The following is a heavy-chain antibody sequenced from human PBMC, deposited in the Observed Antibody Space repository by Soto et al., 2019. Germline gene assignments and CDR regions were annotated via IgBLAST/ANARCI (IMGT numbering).Heavy chain of an antibody. V-gene: IGHV1-69*13. CDR3: ARKFNYETSGYYYAY. D-gene: IGHD3-22*01. CDR2: ITPMFGTA. CDR1: GGTFSRYA. J-gene: IGHJ4*02. Sequence: SVKVSCKASGGTFSRYAISWVRQAPGQGLEWMGGITPMFGTANYAQKFQGRVTITADESTSTAYMELSSLRSEDTAVYYCARKFNYETSGYYYAYWGQGTLVTVSS.